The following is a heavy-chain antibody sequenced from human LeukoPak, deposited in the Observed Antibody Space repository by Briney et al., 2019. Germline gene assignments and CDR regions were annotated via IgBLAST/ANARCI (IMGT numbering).Heavy chain of an antibody. CDR3: AKGPYSSGWNDAFDI. Sequence: PGGPLGLPCEALGSTFSSYAMSGARKAPGKGWVWFPAISGSGGSTYYADSVKGRFTISRDNSKNTLYLQMNSLRAEDTAVYYCAKGPYSSGWNDAFDIWGQGTMVSVSS. V-gene: IGHV3-23*01. J-gene: IGHJ3*02. CDR1: GSTFSSYA. CDR2: ISGSGGST. D-gene: IGHD6-19*01.